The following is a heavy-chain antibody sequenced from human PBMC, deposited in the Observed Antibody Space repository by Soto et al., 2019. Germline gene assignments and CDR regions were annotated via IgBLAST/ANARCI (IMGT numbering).Heavy chain of an antibody. CDR2: IYYSGST. J-gene: IGHJ6*02. CDR1: GGSISSSSYY. V-gene: IGHV4-39*01. CDR3: ARHPSLLRYSPKDYYYYGMDV. Sequence: SETLSLTCTVSGGSISSSSYYWGWIRQPPGKGLEWIGSIYYSGSTYYNPSLKSRVTISVDTSKNQFSLKLSSVTAADTAVYYCARHPSLLRYSPKDYYYYGMDVWGQGTTVTVSS. D-gene: IGHD1-1*01.